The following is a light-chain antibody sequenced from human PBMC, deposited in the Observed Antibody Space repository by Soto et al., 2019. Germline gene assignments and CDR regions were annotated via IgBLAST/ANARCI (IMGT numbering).Light chain of an antibody. Sequence: SYELTQPPSVSVAPGKTARITCGGNNSGSKSVHWYQQKPGQAPVLVIYYDSERPSGIPERFSGSDSRNTDTLTLSRVEAGDEADYYCQVWDSSSDHHVVFGGGTKLTVL. CDR1: NSGSKS. J-gene: IGLJ2*01. CDR2: YDS. CDR3: QVWDSSSDHHVV. V-gene: IGLV3-21*04.